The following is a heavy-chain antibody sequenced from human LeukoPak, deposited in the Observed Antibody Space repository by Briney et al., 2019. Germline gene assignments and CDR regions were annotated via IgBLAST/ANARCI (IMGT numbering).Heavy chain of an antibody. D-gene: IGHD5-18*01. CDR2: IGTSAGST. CDR3: AMGAYGYGWGY. V-gene: IGHV3-23*01. Sequence: GGSLRLSCAASGFAFSSYGVNWVRQAPGKGPEWVSGIGTSAGSTSYADSVEGRFTISRDNSRSTLHLQMHSLRAEDTAIYYCAMGAYGYGWGYWGQGTLVTVSS. J-gene: IGHJ4*02. CDR1: GFAFSSYG.